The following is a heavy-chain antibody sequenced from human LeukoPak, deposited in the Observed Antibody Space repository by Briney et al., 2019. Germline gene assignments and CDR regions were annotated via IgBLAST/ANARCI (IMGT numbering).Heavy chain of an antibody. Sequence: PSETLSLTCTVTGLSITTYYWAWIRQPPGKGLEWIGYIYYSGSTNYNSSLKSRVTISVDTSKNHFSLKLSSVTAADTAVYYCVGETGPSKGNYGFDFWGQGTMVTVSS. D-gene: IGHD1-7*01. J-gene: IGHJ3*01. CDR1: GLSITTYY. CDR3: VGETGPSKGNYGFDF. V-gene: IGHV4-59*01. CDR2: IYYSGST.